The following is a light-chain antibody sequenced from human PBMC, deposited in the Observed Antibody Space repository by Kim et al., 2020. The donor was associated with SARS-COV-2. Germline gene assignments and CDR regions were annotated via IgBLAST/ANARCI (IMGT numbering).Light chain of an antibody. J-gene: IGLJ2*01. Sequence: SYELTQPPSVSASPGQTASITCSGDKLGDKYASWYQQKPGQSPVLVIYQDRKRPSGIPERFSGSNSGNTATLTISGTQAMDEADYYCQAWYSHVVFGGGTQLTFL. CDR2: QDR. CDR3: QAWYSHVV. CDR1: KLGDKY. V-gene: IGLV3-1*01.